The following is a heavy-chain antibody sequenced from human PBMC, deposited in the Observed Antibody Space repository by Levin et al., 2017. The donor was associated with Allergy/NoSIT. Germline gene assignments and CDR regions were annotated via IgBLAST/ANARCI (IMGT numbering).Heavy chain of an antibody. J-gene: IGHJ4*02. Sequence: GGSLRLSCAASGFTFSSYAMHWVRQAPGKGLEWVAVISSYVSNEYYADSVKGRFTISRDNSKNTLYLQMNSLRAEDTAVYYCARAWPDSSSSSILGYFDYWGQGILVTVSS. D-gene: IGHD6-6*01. CDR1: GFTFSSYA. CDR2: ISSYVSNE. V-gene: IGHV3-30*04. CDR3: ARAWPDSSSSSILGYFDY.